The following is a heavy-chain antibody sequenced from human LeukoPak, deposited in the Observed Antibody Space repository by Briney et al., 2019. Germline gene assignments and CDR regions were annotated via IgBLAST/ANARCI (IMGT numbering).Heavy chain of an antibody. D-gene: IGHD6-19*01. CDR3: ARGAIIAVAGNGYYYYGMDV. CDR1: GGSFSGCY. V-gene: IGHV4-34*01. J-gene: IGHJ6*02. CDR2: INHSGST. Sequence: EPSQTLSLTCAVYGGSFSGCYWSWIRQPPGKGLEWLGEINHSGSTNYNPSLKSRVTISVDTSKNQFSLKLSSVTAADTAVYYCARGAIIAVAGNGYYYYGMDVWGQGATVTVSS.